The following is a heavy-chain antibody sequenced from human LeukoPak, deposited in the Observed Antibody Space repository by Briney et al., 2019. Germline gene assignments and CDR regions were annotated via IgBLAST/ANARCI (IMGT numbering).Heavy chain of an antibody. CDR1: GFNFGSYS. D-gene: IGHD5-24*01. J-gene: IGHJ4*02. V-gene: IGHV3-21*01. CDR3: ARDLGRDGYTPLDY. CDR2: MSADSATT. Sequence: GGSLRLSCAASGFNFGSYSMTWVRQAPGKGLEWVSVMSADSATTFYADSVKGRFTISRDNAKNSLYLQMNSLRAEDTAVYYCARDLGRDGYTPLDYWGQGTLVTVSS.